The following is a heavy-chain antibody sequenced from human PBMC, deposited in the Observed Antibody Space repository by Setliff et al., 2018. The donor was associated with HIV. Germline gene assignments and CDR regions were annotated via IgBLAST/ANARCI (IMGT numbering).Heavy chain of an antibody. D-gene: IGHD2-8*01. J-gene: IGHJ5*02. CDR3: ARRGRDGVLIVFATGFDP. CDR2: IFYTGNT. V-gene: IGHV4-39*01. CDR1: GGSISSSTYY. Sequence: PSETLSLTCSVSGGSISSSTYYWGWIRQPPGRGLEWIGDIFYTGNTYYNPSLKSRVAISVDTSENQFSLNLNSVTAADTAVYYCARRGRDGVLIVFATGFDPWGQGTLVTVSS.